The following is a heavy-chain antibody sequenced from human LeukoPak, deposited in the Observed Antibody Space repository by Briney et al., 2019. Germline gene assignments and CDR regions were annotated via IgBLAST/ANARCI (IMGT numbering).Heavy chain of an antibody. D-gene: IGHD5-12*01. J-gene: IGHJ4*02. CDR3: ARSVSGYDFTGFDY. CDR1: GFTFSSYA. CDR2: ISGSGGST. V-gene: IGHV3-23*01. Sequence: PGGSLRLSCAASGFTFSSYAMSWVRQAPGKGLEWVSAISGSGGSTYYADSVKGRFTISRDNSKNTLYLQMNSLRSEDTAVYYCARSVSGYDFTGFDYWGQGTLVTVSS.